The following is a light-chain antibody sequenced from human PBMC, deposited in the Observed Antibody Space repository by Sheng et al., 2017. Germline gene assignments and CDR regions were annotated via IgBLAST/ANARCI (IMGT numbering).Light chain of an antibody. CDR3: QHFDSFPYT. J-gene: IGKJ2*01. Sequence: AIQLTQSPSSLSASVGDRVTITCRASQAISSALAWYQQKPGKSPQLLISDASNLEPGVPSRFIASGSGTDFTLTVSSLQSEDFATYYCQHFDSFPYTFGQGTQPGD. CDR1: QAISSA. CDR2: DAS. V-gene: IGKV1-13*02.